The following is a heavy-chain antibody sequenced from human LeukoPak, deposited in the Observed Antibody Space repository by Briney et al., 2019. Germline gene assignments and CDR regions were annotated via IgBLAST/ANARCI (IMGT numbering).Heavy chain of an antibody. CDR3: AKDWVVRGVISY. D-gene: IGHD3-10*01. J-gene: IGHJ4*02. CDR1: GFIFSSYV. Sequence: GGSLRLSCAASGFIFSSYVMHWVRQAPGKGLEWVAGISYDGNNKYYAESVKGRFTISRDNSKNTLYLQMNSLRAEDTAVYYCAKDWVVRGVISYWGQGTLVTVSS. V-gene: IGHV3-30*18. CDR2: ISYDGNNK.